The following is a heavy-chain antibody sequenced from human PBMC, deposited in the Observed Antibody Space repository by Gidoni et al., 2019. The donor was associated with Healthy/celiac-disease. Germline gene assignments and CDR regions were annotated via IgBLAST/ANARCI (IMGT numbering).Heavy chain of an antibody. D-gene: IGHD4-17*01. CDR3: ARDRDGDYQSWYYGMDV. J-gene: IGHJ6*02. V-gene: IGHV4-30-4*01. CDR1: GGSISSGYYC. Sequence: QVQLHESGPGLVKPSQTLSLTCTVSGGSISSGYYCWSWIRQPPGKGLEWFGYIYNSGSTYYNPYLKSRVTISVDTSKNQFSLKLSSVTAADTAVYYWARDRDGDYQSWYYGMDVWGQGTTVTVSS. CDR2: IYNSGST.